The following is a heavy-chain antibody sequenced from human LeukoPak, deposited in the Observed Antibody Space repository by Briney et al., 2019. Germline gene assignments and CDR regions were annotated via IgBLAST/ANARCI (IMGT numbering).Heavy chain of an antibody. Sequence: SETLSLTCTVSGGSISSYYWSWIRQPPGKGLEWIGYIYYSGSTNYNPSLKSRVTISADTSKNQFSLKLSSVTAADTAVYYCARTIAVAGIFYLDYWGQGTLVTVSS. CDR3: ARTIAVAGIFYLDY. CDR1: GGSISSYY. V-gene: IGHV4-59*01. CDR2: IYYSGST. D-gene: IGHD6-19*01. J-gene: IGHJ4*02.